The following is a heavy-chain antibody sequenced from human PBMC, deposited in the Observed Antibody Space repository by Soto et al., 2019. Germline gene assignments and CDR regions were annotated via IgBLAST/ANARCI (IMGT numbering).Heavy chain of an antibody. Sequence: PGGSLRLSCAASGFTFSSYAMSWVRQAPGKGLEWVSAISGSGGSTYYADSVKGRFTISRDNSKNTLYLQMNSLRAEDTAVYYCAKSPADDYFYDSSGYYYPYFDYWGQGTLVTVYS. CDR2: ISGSGGST. CDR1: GFTFSSYA. CDR3: AKSPADDYFYDSSGYYYPYFDY. D-gene: IGHD3-22*01. J-gene: IGHJ4*02. V-gene: IGHV3-23*01.